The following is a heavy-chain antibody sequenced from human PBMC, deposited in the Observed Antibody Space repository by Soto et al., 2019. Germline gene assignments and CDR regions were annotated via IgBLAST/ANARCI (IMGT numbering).Heavy chain of an antibody. CDR3: ARDLSWGSNWYYYMDV. CDR2: VSSSSSVI. D-gene: IGHD7-27*01. V-gene: IGHV3-48*01. J-gene: IGHJ6*03. CDR1: GFILSDCA. Sequence: EVQLVESGGGLVQPGGSLRLSCATSGFILSDCAMNWVRQAPGKGLEWVSYVSSSSSVIDYADSVKGRFTVSRDNARNSLYLQMSSLRAEDTAVYYCARDLSWGSNWYYYMDVWRKGTTVTVSS.